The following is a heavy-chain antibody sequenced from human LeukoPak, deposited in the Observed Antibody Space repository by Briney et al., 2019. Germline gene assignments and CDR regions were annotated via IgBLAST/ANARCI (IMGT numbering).Heavy chain of an antibody. V-gene: IGHV3-15*01. CDR3: AAFSKGF. CDR2: IKSKADGGTT. J-gene: IGHJ4*02. Sequence: GGSLRLSCAASGIAFSDVWMTWVRQAPGKGLEWVGRIKSKADGGTTDYAAPVKGRLSISGDDSKNTVYLQMDSLEVEDTAVYYCAAFSKGFWGQGTLVTVSS. CDR1: GIAFSDVW.